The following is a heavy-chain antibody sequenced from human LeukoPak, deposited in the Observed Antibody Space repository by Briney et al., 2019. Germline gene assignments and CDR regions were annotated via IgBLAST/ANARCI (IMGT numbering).Heavy chain of an antibody. J-gene: IGHJ4*02. CDR3: ARRGASLEWDSGSFPDY. CDR2: IFYAENI. D-gene: IGHD3-10*01. V-gene: IGHV4-39*07. Sequence: SETLSLTCSVSGVYFSSCGCYWGRVRQPPGKGREWIMSIFYAENIYYNPSLTIRVTISAYTSKNLFSLEQTFVPAEDTVLYFCARRGASLEWDSGSFPDYWGQGTLVTVSS. CDR1: GVYFSSCGCY.